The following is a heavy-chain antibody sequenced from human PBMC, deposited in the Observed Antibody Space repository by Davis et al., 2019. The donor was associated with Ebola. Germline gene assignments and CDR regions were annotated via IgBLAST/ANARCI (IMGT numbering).Heavy chain of an antibody. CDR2: IRYDGSNK. V-gene: IGHV3-30*02. Sequence: GESLKISCAASGFTFSSYGLHLVRQVPGKGLEGVTFIRYDGSNKYYAASVKGRFTISRDNSKNTLYLQMNSLRAEDTAVYYCAKGSVTIFGVAPDYYGMDVWGKGTTVTVSS. CDR3: AKGSVTIFGVAPDYYGMDV. CDR1: GFTFSSYG. J-gene: IGHJ6*04. D-gene: IGHD3-3*01.